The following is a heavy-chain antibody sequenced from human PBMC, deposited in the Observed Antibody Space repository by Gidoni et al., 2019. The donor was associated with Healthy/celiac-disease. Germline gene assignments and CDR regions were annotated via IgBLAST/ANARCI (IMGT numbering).Heavy chain of an antibody. CDR1: GFTFSSYA. J-gene: IGHJ6*02. Sequence: EVQLLESGGGLVQPGGSLRLSCAASGFTFSSYAMSWVRQAPGKGLEWVSAISGSGGSTYYADSVKGRFTISRDNSKNTLYLQMNSLRAEDTAVYYCAKSPGTGEQWLGYYYGMDVWGQGTTVTVSS. CDR2: ISGSGGST. V-gene: IGHV3-23*01. CDR3: AKSPGTGEQWLGYYYGMDV. D-gene: IGHD6-19*01.